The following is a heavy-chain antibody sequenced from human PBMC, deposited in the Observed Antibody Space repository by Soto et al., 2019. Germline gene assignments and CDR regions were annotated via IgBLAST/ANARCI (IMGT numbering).Heavy chain of an antibody. Sequence: SVKVSSKASGGTFSSYAISWVRQAPGQGLEWMGGIIPIFGTANYAQKFQGRVTITADKSTSAAYMELSSLRSEDTAVYYCARSITIFGVVTNTPFDYWGQGTLVTVSS. V-gene: IGHV1-69*06. CDR3: ARSITIFGVVTNTPFDY. CDR2: IIPIFGTA. CDR1: GGTFSSYA. D-gene: IGHD3-3*01. J-gene: IGHJ4*02.